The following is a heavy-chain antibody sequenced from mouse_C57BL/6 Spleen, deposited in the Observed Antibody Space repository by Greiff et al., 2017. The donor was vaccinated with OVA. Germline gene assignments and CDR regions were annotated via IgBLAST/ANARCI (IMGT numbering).Heavy chain of an antibody. D-gene: IGHD4-1*01. CDR3: ARSIANWDYFDY. J-gene: IGHJ2*01. Sequence: QVQLKESGPELVKPGASVKISCKASGYAFSSSWMNWVKQRPGKGLEWIGRIYPGDGDTNYNGKFKGKATLTADKSSSTAYMQLSSLTSEDSAVYFCARSIANWDYFDYWGQGTTLTVSS. CDR2: IYPGDGDT. CDR1: GYAFSSSW. V-gene: IGHV1-82*01.